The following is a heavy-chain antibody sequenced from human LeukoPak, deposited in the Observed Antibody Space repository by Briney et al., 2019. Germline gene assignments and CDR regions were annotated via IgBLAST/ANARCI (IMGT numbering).Heavy chain of an antibody. CDR1: GGSISSYY. J-gene: IGHJ4*02. D-gene: IGHD3-10*01. CDR3: ARHSGSGSYFSAWDY. V-gene: IGHV4-59*08. Sequence: SETLSLTCAVSGGSISSYYWSWIRQPPGKGLEWIGYIYYSGSTNYNPSLKSRVTISVDTSKNQFSLKLSSVTAADTAVYYCARHSGSGSYFSAWDYWGQGTLVTVSS. CDR2: IYYSGST.